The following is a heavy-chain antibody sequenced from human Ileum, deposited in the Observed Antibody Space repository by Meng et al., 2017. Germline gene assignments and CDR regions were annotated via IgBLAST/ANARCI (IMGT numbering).Heavy chain of an antibody. CDR1: GFTFSSYG. CDR2: IWYDGSNK. CDR3: ARAVGYCSGGSCYSDY. D-gene: IGHD2-15*01. V-gene: IGHV3-33*01. Sequence: GGSLRLSCAASGFTFSSYGMHWVRQAPGKGLEWVAVIWYDGSNKYYADSVKGRFTISRDNSKNTLYLQMNSLRAEDTAVYYCARAVGYCSGGSCYSDYWGQGTLVTVSS. J-gene: IGHJ4*02.